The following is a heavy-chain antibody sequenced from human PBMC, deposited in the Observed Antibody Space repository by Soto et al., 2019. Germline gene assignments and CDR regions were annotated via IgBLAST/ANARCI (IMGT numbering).Heavy chain of an antibody. J-gene: IGHJ4*02. Sequence: QVQLQESGPGLVKPSQTLSLTCNVSGGSISSRDYYWNWIRQHPGKGLEWIGYMYYNGSTYYNPSLKSRVIISVDRSKNQSSLSLSSVTVADTAVYYCAIVPGSNHAVDSWGQGTLVTVSS. CDR3: AIVPGSNHAVDS. V-gene: IGHV4-31*03. CDR1: GGSISSRDYY. D-gene: IGHD4-4*01. CDR2: MYYNGST.